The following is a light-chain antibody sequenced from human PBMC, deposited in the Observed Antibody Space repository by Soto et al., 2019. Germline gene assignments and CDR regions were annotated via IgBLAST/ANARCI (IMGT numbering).Light chain of an antibody. J-gene: IGLJ1*01. Sequence: QSVLTQPPSVSGSPGQSVTISCTGTSGDVGSYNRVSWYQQPPGTAPKLMIYEVSNRPSGVPDRFSGSKSGNTASLTISGLQAEDEADYYCSLYTSSSTFVFGTGTKLTVL. CDR1: SGDVGSYNR. CDR2: EVS. CDR3: SLYTSSSTFV. V-gene: IGLV2-18*01.